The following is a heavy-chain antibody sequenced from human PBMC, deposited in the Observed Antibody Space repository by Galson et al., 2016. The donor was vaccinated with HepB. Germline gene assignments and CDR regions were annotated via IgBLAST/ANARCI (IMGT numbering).Heavy chain of an antibody. D-gene: IGHD5-24*01. V-gene: IGHV4-59*01. CDR3: ARDPVDNYFDY. CDR2: IIYNGTT. J-gene: IGHJ4*02. Sequence: IIYNGTTKFNPSLKSRVTMSVDTSKNQFSLNLSSVTAADTAVYFCARDPVDNYFDYWGQGSLVIVSS.